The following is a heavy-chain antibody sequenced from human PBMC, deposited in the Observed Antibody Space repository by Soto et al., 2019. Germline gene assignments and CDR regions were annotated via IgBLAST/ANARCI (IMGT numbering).Heavy chain of an antibody. J-gene: IGHJ6*02. Sequence: QVQLVQSGAEVKKPGYSVKVSCKASGGTFSSYAISWVRQAPGQGLEWMGGIIPIFGTANYAQKFQGRVTITADEPTSTAYMELSSLRSEDTAVYYCASPIANRAYYYYGMDGWGQGTTVTVSS. CDR2: IIPIFGTA. CDR1: GGTFSSYA. CDR3: ASPIANRAYYYYGMDG. D-gene: IGHD6-13*01. V-gene: IGHV1-69*01.